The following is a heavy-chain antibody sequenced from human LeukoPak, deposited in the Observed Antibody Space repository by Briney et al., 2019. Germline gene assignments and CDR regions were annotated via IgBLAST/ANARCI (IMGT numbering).Heavy chain of an antibody. Sequence: GGSLRLSCAASGFTFSSYAMSWVRQAPGKGLEWVSAISGSGGSTYYTDSVKGRFTISRDNSKNTLNLQMKSLTTEDTAVYYCARGKGYCSSASCYGDYYYGVDVWGQGTTVTVS. CDR1: GFTFSSYA. V-gene: IGHV3-23*01. J-gene: IGHJ6*02. CDR2: ISGSGGST. D-gene: IGHD2-2*01. CDR3: ARGKGYCSSASCYGDYYYGVDV.